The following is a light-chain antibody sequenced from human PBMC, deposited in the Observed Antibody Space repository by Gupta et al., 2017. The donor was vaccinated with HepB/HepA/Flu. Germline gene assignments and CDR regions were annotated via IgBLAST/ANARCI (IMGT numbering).Light chain of an antibody. CDR1: SSNIGTSF. J-gene: IGLJ2*01. CDR2: RNN. Sequence: QSVLPQPPSASGTPGQTVTISCSGGSSNIGTSFVYWYQQLPGTAPKLLIYRNNERPSGVPDRFSGSKSGTSAYLAISGLRSEDEADYYCAAWDVSLSGVVFGGGTKLTVL. CDR3: AAWDVSLSGVV. V-gene: IGLV1-47*01.